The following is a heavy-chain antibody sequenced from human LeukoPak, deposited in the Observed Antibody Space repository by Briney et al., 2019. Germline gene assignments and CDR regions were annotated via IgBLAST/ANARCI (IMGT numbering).Heavy chain of an antibody. J-gene: IGHJ5*02. CDR3: ARVLPGLAANTNWFDP. D-gene: IGHD6-19*01. CDR1: GFTFSDYY. V-gene: IGHV3-11*04. CDR2: ISSSGSTI. Sequence: GGSLRLSCAASGFTFSDYYMSWIRQAPGKGLEWVSYISSSGSTIYYADSVKGRFTISRDNAKSSLYLQMNSLRAEDTAVYYCARVLPGLAANTNWFDPWGQGTLVTVSS.